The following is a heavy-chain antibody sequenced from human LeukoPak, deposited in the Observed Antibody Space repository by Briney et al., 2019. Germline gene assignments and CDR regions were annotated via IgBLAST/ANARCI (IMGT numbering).Heavy chain of an antibody. V-gene: IGHV4-28*03. D-gene: IGHD6-19*01. CDR3: ARDPIAVAPYFDY. Sequence: PSETLSLTCAVSGYSISSSNWWGWIRQPPGKGLEWIGYIYYSGSTYYNPSLKSRVTMSVDTSKNQFSLKLSSVTAVDTAVYYCARDPIAVAPYFDYWGQGTLVTVSS. CDR2: IYYSGST. J-gene: IGHJ4*02. CDR1: GYSISSSNW.